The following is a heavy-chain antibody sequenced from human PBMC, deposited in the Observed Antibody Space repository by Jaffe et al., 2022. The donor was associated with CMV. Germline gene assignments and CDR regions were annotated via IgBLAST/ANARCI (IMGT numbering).Heavy chain of an antibody. Sequence: QVQLVESGGGVVQPGRSLRLSCAASGFTFSSYGMHWVRQAPGKGLEWVAVIWYDGSNKYYADSVKGRFTISRDNSKNTLYLQMNSLRAEDTAVYYCARGGGLRLGELSVDYWGQGTLVTVSS. V-gene: IGHV3-33*08. CDR3: ARGGGLRLGELSVDY. D-gene: IGHD3-16*02. J-gene: IGHJ4*02. CDR2: IWYDGSNK. CDR1: GFTFSSYG.